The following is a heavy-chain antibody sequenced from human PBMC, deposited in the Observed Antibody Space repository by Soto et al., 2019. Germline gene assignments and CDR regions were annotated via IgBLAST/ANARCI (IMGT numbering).Heavy chain of an antibody. V-gene: IGHV3-48*03. Sequence: GSPRLSCAVSGFTFSSYEMDWVRQAPGKGLEWVSYISSTGTTIYYTDSVKGRFTISRDNAKNSLYLQMNSLRAEDTAVYYCARATTGDGAFDIWGQGTMVTVSS. CDR2: ISSTGTTI. CDR1: GFTFSSYE. D-gene: IGHD2-21*01. CDR3: ARATTGDGAFDI. J-gene: IGHJ3*02.